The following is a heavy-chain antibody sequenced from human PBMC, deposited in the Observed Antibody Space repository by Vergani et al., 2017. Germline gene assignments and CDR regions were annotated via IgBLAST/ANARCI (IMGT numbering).Heavy chain of an antibody. CDR2: MNPDSGNT. V-gene: IGHV1-8*01. CDR1: GYTFSTYD. J-gene: IGHJ4*02. CDR3: ARDHCSSGVCYTVVY. Sequence: QVQLVQSGAEVKKPGASVKVSCKASGYTFSTYDINWVRQATGQGLEWMGWMNPDSGNTGYTQKFQGRVTLTTNNSISTAYMELSSLRSEDTAVYYCARDHCSSGVCYTVVYWGQGTLVTVSS. D-gene: IGHD2-8*01.